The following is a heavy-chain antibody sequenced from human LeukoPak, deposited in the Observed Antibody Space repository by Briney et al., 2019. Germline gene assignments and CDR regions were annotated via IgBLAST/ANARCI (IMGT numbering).Heavy chain of an antibody. CDR3: ARVPVDYYDSSGYYSD. D-gene: IGHD3-22*01. J-gene: IGHJ4*02. Sequence: TGGSLRLSCAASGFTFSSYSMNWVRQAPGKGLEWVSSISSSSSYIYYADSVKGRFTISRDNAKNSLYLQMNSLRAEDTAVYYCARVPVDYYDSSGYYSDWGQGTLVTVSS. V-gene: IGHV3-21*01. CDR1: GFTFSSYS. CDR2: ISSSSSYI.